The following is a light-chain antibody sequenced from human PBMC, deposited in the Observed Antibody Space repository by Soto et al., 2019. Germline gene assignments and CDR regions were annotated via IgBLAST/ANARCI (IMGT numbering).Light chain of an antibody. Sequence: EIVLTQSPATWPWSQGERATLSCRASQSFSSSYLAWYQQKPGQAPRLLINGASSRATGIPDRFGGSGSGTDFTLTISRLEPEDFAVYYCQQYSSSPLTFGGGTKVEIK. CDR3: QQYSSSPLT. CDR1: QSFSSSY. CDR2: GAS. V-gene: IGKV3-20*01. J-gene: IGKJ4*01.